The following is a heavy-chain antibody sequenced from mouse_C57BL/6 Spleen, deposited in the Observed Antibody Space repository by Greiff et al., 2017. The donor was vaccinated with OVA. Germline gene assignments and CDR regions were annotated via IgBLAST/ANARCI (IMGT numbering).Heavy chain of an antibody. CDR1: GFTFSDAW. CDR2: IRNKANNHAT. V-gene: IGHV6-6*01. D-gene: IGHD1-1*01. J-gene: IGHJ4*01. CDR3: TRSFITTVVATGYYAMDY. Sequence: EVQGVESGGGLVQPGGSMKLSCAASGFTFSDAWMDWVRQSPEKGLEWVAEIRNKANNHATYYAESVKGRFTISRDDSKSSVYLQMNSLRAEDTGIYYCTRSFITTVVATGYYAMDYWGQGTSVTVSS.